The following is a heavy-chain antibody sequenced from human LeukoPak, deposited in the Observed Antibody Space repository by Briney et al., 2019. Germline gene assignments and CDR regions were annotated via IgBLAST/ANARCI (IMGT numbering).Heavy chain of an antibody. J-gene: IGHJ4*02. Sequence: SCKVSGYTLTEMSIHWVRQAPGKGLEWVALISFDGSNQYYADSVKGRFTISRDNSKNTLYLQMSSLRAEDTAVYYCAKPPEVGATVAYFDYWGQGTLVTVSS. D-gene: IGHD1-26*01. CDR1: GYTLTEMS. CDR2: ISFDGSNQ. CDR3: AKPPEVGATVAYFDY. V-gene: IGHV3-30*18.